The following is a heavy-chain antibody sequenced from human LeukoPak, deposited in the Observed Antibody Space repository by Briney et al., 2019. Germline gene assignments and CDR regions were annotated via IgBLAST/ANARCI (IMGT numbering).Heavy chain of an antibody. CDR3: ATDQMSVTMVRGVIGPFDY. CDR1: GYTFTSYD. CDR2: FDPEDGET. V-gene: IGHV1-24*01. Sequence: ASVKVSCKASGYTFTSYDINWVRQAPGKGLEWMGGFDPEDGETIYAQKFQGRVTMTEDTSTDTAYMELSSLRSEDTAVYYCATDQMSVTMVRGVIGPFDYWGQGTLVTVSS. D-gene: IGHD3-10*01. J-gene: IGHJ4*02.